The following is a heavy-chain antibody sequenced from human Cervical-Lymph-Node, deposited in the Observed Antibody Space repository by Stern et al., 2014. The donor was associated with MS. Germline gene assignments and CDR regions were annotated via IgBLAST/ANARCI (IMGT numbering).Heavy chain of an antibody. V-gene: IGHV1-69*01. J-gene: IGHJ3*02. Sequence: QVQLVQSGAEVKKPGSSVKVSCKASGGAFSTYTITWVRQAHGHGLEWMGGLAIFSGTPNYAQKFQGRFTISADESTRTAYMDLTGLTSEDTAVYYCATRHFYDRHGPGGLDIWGQGTMVTVSS. D-gene: IGHD3-22*01. CDR2: LAIFSGTP. CDR1: GGAFSTYT. CDR3: ATRHFYDRHGPGGLDI.